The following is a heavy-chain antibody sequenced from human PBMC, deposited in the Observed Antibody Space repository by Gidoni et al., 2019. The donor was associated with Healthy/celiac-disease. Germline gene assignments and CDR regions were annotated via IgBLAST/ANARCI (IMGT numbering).Heavy chain of an antibody. CDR3: ASDIGRVNTFIEQLPRCAFDI. CDR2: ISSSSSYI. J-gene: IGHJ3*02. D-gene: IGHD6-13*01. V-gene: IGHV3-21*01. Sequence: GKGLEWVSSISSSSSYIYYADSVKGRFTISRDNTKYSLYLQMNSLRAEDTAVYYCASDIGRVNTFIEQLPRCAFDIWGQGTMVTVSS.